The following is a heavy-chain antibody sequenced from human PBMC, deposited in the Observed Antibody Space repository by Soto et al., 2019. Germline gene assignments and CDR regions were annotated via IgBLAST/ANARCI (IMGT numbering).Heavy chain of an antibody. CDR1: GGSLGRRDW. Sequence: PSETLSLTCAVSGGSLGRRDWWSWVRQPPGKGLEWIGQIYLNGGSTYDPSLKTRVAISVDMSKNLLSLELRSVTTADTAVYYCVKNGEYSLHYWGQGALVTVSS. D-gene: IGHD4-17*01. CDR2: IYLNGGS. CDR3: VKNGEYSLHY. V-gene: IGHV4-4*02. J-gene: IGHJ4*02.